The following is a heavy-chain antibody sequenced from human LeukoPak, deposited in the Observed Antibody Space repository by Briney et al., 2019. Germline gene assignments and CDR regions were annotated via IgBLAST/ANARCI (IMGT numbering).Heavy chain of an antibody. J-gene: IGHJ6*02. D-gene: IGHD1-26*01. CDR2: INPNTGAT. V-gene: IGHV1-2*02. Sequence: ASVKVSCKASGYTFTDYYIYWVRQAPGQGLEWMGCINPNTGATHYAQRFQGRVTVTRDTSILTAYMDLSGLTFDDRAVYYCAREFVGYHLDVWGQGTTVTVSS. CDR1: GYTFTDYY. CDR3: AREFVGYHLDV.